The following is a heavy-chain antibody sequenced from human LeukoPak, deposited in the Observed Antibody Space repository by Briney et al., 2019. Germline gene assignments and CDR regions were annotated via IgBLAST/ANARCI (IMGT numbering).Heavy chain of an antibody. CDR3: ARDGGRTGEFDY. D-gene: IGHD7-27*01. Sequence: SETLSLTCAVYGGSFSGYYWSWIRQPPGKGLEWIGYIYHSGSTYYNPSLKSRVTISVDRSKNQFSLKLSSVTAADTAVYYCARDGGRTGEFDYWGQGTLVTASS. CDR1: GGSFSGYY. V-gene: IGHV4-34*01. CDR2: IYHSGST. J-gene: IGHJ4*02.